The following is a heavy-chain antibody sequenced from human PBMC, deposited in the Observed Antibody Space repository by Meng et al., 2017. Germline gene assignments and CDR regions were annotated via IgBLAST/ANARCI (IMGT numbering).Heavy chain of an antibody. Sequence: SETLSLTCAVYGGSFSGYYWSWIRQPPGKGLEWIGEINHSGGTNYNPSLKSRVTISVDTSKNQFSLKLSSVTAADTAVYYCARGRWNYYVYWGQGTLVTVSS. CDR1: GGSFSGYY. J-gene: IGHJ4*02. CDR2: INHSGGT. CDR3: ARGRWNYYVY. V-gene: IGHV4-34*01. D-gene: IGHD1-1*01.